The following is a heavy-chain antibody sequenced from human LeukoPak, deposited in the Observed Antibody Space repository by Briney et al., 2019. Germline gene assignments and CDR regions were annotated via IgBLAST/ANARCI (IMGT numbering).Heavy chain of an antibody. CDR2: ITSSAGST. D-gene: IGHD1-14*01. J-gene: IGHJ4*02. CDR1: GFTFSNYG. CDR3: ARNRETFDY. V-gene: IGHV3-23*01. Sequence: GGSLRLSCAASGFTFSNYGMSWVRQAPGKGLEWVSSITSSAGSTYYVDSVKGRFTISRDNSKNTLYLQMNSLRAEDTAVYYCARNRETFDYWGQGTLVTVSS.